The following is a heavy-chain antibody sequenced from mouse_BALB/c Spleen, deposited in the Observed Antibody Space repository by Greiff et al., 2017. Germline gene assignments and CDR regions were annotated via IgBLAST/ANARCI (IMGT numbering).Heavy chain of an antibody. CDR2: ISYSGST. Sequence: EVQGVESGPGLVKPSQSLSLTCTVTGYSITSDYAWNWIRQFPGNKLEWMGYISYSGSTSYNPSLKSRISITRDTSKNQFFLQLNSVTTEDTATYYCARRKYYFDYWGQGTTLTVSS. CDR1: GYSITSDYA. CDR3: ARRKYYFDY. J-gene: IGHJ2*01. V-gene: IGHV3-2*02.